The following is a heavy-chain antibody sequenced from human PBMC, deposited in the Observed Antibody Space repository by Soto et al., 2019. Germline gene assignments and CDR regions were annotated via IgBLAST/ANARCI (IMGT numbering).Heavy chain of an antibody. D-gene: IGHD3-22*01. CDR2: IYWDDDK. CDR1: GFSLSTSGVG. CDR3: ARLYYENAFDI. J-gene: IGHJ3*02. V-gene: IGHV2-5*02. Sequence: QITLKESGPTLVKPTQTLTLTCTFSGFSLSTSGVGVGWIRQPPGKALEWLALIYWDDDKRYSPSLKSRLTLTKDTSKNQVVLTMTNMDPVDTATYYCARLYYENAFDIWGQGTMVTVSS.